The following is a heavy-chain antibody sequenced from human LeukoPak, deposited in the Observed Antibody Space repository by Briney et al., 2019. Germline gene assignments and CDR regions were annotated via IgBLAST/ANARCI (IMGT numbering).Heavy chain of an antibody. CDR2: IGSSGSYI. D-gene: IGHD6-13*01. V-gene: IGHV3-21*01. CDR3: ARAAYSSTWYSRYFDL. CDR1: GFTFSTYH. J-gene: IGHJ2*01. Sequence: GGSLRLSCVVSGFTFSTYHMNWVRQAPGKGLEWVSSIGSSGSYIYYADSVTGRFTISRENAKNSLYLQMNSLRAGDTAVYYCARAAYSSTWYSRYFDLWGRGTLVTVSS.